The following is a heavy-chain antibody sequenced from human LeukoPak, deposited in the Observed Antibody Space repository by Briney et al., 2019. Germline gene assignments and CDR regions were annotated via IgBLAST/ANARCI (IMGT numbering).Heavy chain of an antibody. CDR3: ARDFWAFGELFYFDY. CDR2: ISYDGSNK. CDR1: GFTFSSYA. D-gene: IGHD3-10*01. V-gene: IGHV3-30-3*01. Sequence: PGRSLRLSCAASGFTFSSYAMHWVRQAPGKGLEWVAVISYDGSNKYYADSVKGRFTISRDNSKNTLYLQMNSLRAEGTAVYYCARDFWAFGELFYFDYWGQGTLVTVSS. J-gene: IGHJ4*02.